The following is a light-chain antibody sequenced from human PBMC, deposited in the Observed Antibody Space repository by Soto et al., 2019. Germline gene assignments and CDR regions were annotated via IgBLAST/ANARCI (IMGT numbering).Light chain of an antibody. J-gene: IGLJ1*01. CDR2: DNN. CDR1: SSNIGNNY. Sequence: QSVLTQPPSVSAALGQKVTISCSGSSSNIGNNYVSWYQQLPGTAPKLLIYDNNKRPSGIPDRFSGSKSGTSATLGITGLQTGDEADYYCGTWDSSLSAEVFGTGTKVTVL. CDR3: GTWDSSLSAEV. V-gene: IGLV1-51*01.